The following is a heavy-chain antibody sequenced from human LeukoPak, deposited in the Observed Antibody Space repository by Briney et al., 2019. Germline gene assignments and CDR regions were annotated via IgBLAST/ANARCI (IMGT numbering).Heavy chain of an antibody. D-gene: IGHD3-10*01. CDR1: GYTFISYD. Sequence: ASVKVSCKASGYTFISYDINWVRQATGQGLEWMGWMNPNSGNTGYAQKFQGRVTITRNTSISTAYMELSSLRSEDTAVYYCARGPGVGYYYYYMDVWGKGTTVTVSS. CDR3: ARGPGVGYYYYYMDV. V-gene: IGHV1-8*03. CDR2: MNPNSGNT. J-gene: IGHJ6*03.